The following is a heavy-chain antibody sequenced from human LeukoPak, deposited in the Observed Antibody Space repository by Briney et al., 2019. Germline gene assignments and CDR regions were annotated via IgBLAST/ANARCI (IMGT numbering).Heavy chain of an antibody. CDR1: GFTFTSYS. D-gene: IGHD2-15*01. Sequence: GGSLRLSCAASGFTFTSYSMNWVRQGPGQGLEWVSPISSSSSYIYYADSVKGRFHLSQDKAKNSLDLQMNSLRAEDTAVYYCARDPGLVVVVGGDYWGQGTLLTVSS. J-gene: IGHJ4*02. CDR2: ISSSSSYI. CDR3: ARDPGLVVVVGGDY. V-gene: IGHV3-21*01.